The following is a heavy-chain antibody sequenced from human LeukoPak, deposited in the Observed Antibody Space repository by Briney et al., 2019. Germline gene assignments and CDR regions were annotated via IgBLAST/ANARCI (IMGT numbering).Heavy chain of an antibody. D-gene: IGHD1-1*01. CDR2: IYPSGST. V-gene: IGHV4-4*07. CDR1: GASITNYY. CDR3: ARVRPNWNDGTFDY. Sequence: PADTLSLTCTFSGASITNYYWSWIRHSAGKKLDSFGRIYPSGSTHSNPSLKSRVTMSLDTSKNQFSLGLSSVTAADTAVYYCARVRPNWNDGTFDYWGQGTLVTVSS. J-gene: IGHJ4*02.